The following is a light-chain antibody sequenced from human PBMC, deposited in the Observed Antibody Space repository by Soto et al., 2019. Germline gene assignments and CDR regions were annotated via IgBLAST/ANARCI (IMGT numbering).Light chain of an antibody. J-gene: IGKJ5*01. Sequence: EIVLPHSLATLALSPCAGAELFGRASQSVSSYLAWYQQKPGQAPRLLIYDASDRATGIPGRFSGSGSGTDFTLTISSLEPEDFAVYYCQQHSNWPPITFGQGTRLEIK. CDR3: QQHSNWPPIT. CDR2: DAS. V-gene: IGKV3-11*01. CDR1: QSVSSY.